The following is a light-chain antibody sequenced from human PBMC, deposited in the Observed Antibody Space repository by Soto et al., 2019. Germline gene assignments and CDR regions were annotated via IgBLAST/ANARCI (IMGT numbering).Light chain of an antibody. V-gene: IGKV1-9*01. CDR2: GAS. J-gene: IGKJ4*01. CDR1: QGISNF. CDR3: PHHNDCPHT. Sequence: IVLTQSPSSLSASVGDRVTLTCRASQGISNFLLWYQQKPGKAPKVLVSGASTLPTGVPSRFSGSGSGTDFTLITLSLQPEDFAAYYGPHHNDCPHTCGGGTKVEIK.